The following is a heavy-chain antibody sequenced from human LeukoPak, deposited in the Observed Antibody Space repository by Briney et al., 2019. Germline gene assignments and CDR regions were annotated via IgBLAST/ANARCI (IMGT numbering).Heavy chain of an antibody. CDR3: ARALWFGEFPSSGYYFDY. CDR2: IWYDGSNK. V-gene: IGHV3-33*01. Sequence: GGSLRLSCVASGFTFSTYGMPWVRQAPGKGLEWVAVIWYDGSNKYYTDSVKGRFTISRDNSKNTLYLQMNSLRAEDTAVYYCARALWFGEFPSSGYYFDYWGQGTLVTVSS. CDR1: GFTFSTYG. J-gene: IGHJ4*02. D-gene: IGHD3-10*01.